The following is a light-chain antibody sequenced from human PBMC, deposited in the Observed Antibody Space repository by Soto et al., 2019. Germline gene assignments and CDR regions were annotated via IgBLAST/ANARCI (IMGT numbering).Light chain of an antibody. CDR2: DAS. CDR3: QQYNSYWT. Sequence: DIQMTQSPSTLSASVGDRVTITCRASQSIRSWLAWYQQKPGKAPKLLIYDASSLESGVPSRFGGSGSGTEFTLTISSLQPDDSATYYCQQYNSYWTFGQGTKVEIK. CDR1: QSIRSW. V-gene: IGKV1-5*01. J-gene: IGKJ1*01.